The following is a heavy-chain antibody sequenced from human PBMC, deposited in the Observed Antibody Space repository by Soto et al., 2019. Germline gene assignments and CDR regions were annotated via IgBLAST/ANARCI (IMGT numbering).Heavy chain of an antibody. CDR2: INPNSGDT. V-gene: IGHV1-2*02. CDR3: RSPPSGPSPDVGV. D-gene: IGHD2-15*01. J-gene: IGHJ4*01. Sequence: APVKRSCKAAVFSIYTTYCIHWVRRAPGQGLEWMGSINPNSGDTNYAQNFQGGVTMTRDTSISTAYMEVSSLTSDDTAVYYCRSPPSGPSPDVGVWGHGTVVTVSS. CDR1: VFSIYTTYC.